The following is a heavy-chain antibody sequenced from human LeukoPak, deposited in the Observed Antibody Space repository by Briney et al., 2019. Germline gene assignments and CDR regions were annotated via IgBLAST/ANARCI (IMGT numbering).Heavy chain of an antibody. D-gene: IGHD6-19*01. CDR1: GFTFSSYG. Sequence: GGSLRLSCAASGFTFSSYGMHWVRQAPGKGLEWVAVISYDGSNKHYADSVKGRFTISRDNSKNTLYLQMNSLRAEDTAVYYCAKLAVAGDSDPFDYWGQGTLVTASS. CDR3: AKLAVAGDSDPFDY. J-gene: IGHJ4*02. V-gene: IGHV3-30*18. CDR2: ISYDGSNK.